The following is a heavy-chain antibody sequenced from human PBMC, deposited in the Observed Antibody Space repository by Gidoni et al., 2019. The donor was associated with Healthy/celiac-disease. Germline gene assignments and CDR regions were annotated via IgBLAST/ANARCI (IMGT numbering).Heavy chain of an antibody. Sequence: QVQLQESGPGLVKPPQPLSLNCTVTGGPISSGDYYWSWIRQPPGKGLEWIGYIYYSGSTYYNPSLKSRVTISVDTSKNQFSLKLSSVTAADTAVYYCARGDTAMVHFDYWGQGTLVTVSS. V-gene: IGHV4-30-4*01. J-gene: IGHJ4*02. CDR1: GGPISSGDYY. D-gene: IGHD5-18*01. CDR3: ARGDTAMVHFDY. CDR2: IYYSGST.